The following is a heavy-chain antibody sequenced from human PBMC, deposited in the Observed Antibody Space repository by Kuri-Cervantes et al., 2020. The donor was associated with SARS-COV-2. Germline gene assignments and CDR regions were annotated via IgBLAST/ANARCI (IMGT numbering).Heavy chain of an antibody. CDR2: INPNSGGT. CDR1: GYTFTGYY. CDR3: ARDLRWAAAGKATSVDH. D-gene: IGHD6-13*01. Sequence: ASVKVSCKASGYTFTGYYMHWVRQAPGQGLEWMGWINPNSGGTNYAQKFQGRVTMTRDTSISTAYMELSRLRSDDTAVYYCARDLRWAAAGKATSVDHWGQGTLVTVSS. V-gene: IGHV1-2*02. J-gene: IGHJ4*02.